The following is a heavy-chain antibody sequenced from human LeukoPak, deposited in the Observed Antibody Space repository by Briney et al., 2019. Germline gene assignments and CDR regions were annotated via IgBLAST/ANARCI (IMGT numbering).Heavy chain of an antibody. CDR1: GFTFSSYA. V-gene: IGHV3-23*01. CDR2: VSVSGDST. J-gene: IGHJ4*02. Sequence: GGSLRLSCAASGFTFSSYAMSWVRQASGKGLEWVSTVSVSGDSTYYADSVKGRLTISRDNSKNTLYLQMNSLRAEDTAVYYCAKRVVVTATKYFDYWGQGALVTVSS. CDR3: AKRVVVTATKYFDY. D-gene: IGHD2-21*02.